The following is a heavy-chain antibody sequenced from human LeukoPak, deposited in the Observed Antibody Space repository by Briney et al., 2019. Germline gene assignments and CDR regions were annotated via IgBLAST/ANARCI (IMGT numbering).Heavy chain of an antibody. J-gene: IGHJ5*02. D-gene: IGHD2-8*01. V-gene: IGHV4-39*07. CDR1: GGSISSSSYY. CDR2: IYYSGST. CDR3: AKDVRLLTNWFDP. Sequence: SETLSLTCTVSGGSISSSSYYWGWIRQPPGKGLEWIGSIYYSGSTYYNPSLKSRVTISVDTSKNQFSLTLTSVTAAGTAIYYCAKDVRLLTNWFDPWGQGTLVTVSS.